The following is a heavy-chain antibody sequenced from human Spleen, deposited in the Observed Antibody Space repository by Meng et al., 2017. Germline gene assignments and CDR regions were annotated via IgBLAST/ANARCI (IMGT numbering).Heavy chain of an antibody. J-gene: IGHJ4*02. Sequence: GESLKISCAASGFTFSDYYMSWIRQAPGKGLEWVSYISSSGSTIYYADSVKGRFTISRDNAKNSLYLQMNSLRAEDTAVYYCATGRSGYYYYFDYWGQGTLVTVSS. V-gene: IGHV3-11*04. D-gene: IGHD3-22*01. CDR2: ISSSGSTI. CDR3: ATGRSGYYYYFDY. CDR1: GFTFSDYY.